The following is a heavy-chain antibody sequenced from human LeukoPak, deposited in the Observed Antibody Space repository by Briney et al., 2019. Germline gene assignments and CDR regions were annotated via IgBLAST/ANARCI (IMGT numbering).Heavy chain of an antibody. V-gene: IGHV1-8*03. CDR3: ARARSPSSGYLLRDHNWFDP. CDR2: MNPNSGNT. D-gene: IGHD3-22*01. J-gene: IGHJ5*02. CDR1: GYTFTSYD. Sequence: ASVKVSCKASGYTFTSYDINWVRQATGQGLEWMGWMNPNSGNTGYAQKFQGRVTITRNTSISTAYTELSSLRSEDTAVYYCARARSPSSGYLLRDHNWFDPWGQGTLVTVSS.